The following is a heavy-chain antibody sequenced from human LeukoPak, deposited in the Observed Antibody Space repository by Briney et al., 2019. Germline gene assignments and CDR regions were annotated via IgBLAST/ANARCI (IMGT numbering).Heavy chain of an antibody. CDR1: GFIFSTYD. CDR2: VGTVGDT. Sequence: GGSLSLSCAASGFIFSTYDMHWVRQAAGKGLEWVSSVGTVGDTYYSDSVKGRFSLSRDDAVNSFYLQMNNLRPEDTAVYYCARATLGSLDHWGQGALVTVSS. J-gene: IGHJ4*02. V-gene: IGHV3-13*01. CDR3: ARATLGSLDH. D-gene: IGHD2-15*01.